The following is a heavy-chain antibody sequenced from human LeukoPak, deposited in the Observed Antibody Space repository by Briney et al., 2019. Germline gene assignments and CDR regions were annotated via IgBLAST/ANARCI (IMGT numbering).Heavy chain of an antibody. CDR1: GGSIGSYY. CDR2: IYYSGST. CDR3: ARGVRQDYYDSSGYSRAFYFDY. Sequence: SETLSLTCTVSGGSIGSYYWSWIRQPPGKGLEWIGYIYYSGSTNYNPSLKSRVTISVDTSKNQFSLKLSSVTAADTAVYYCARGVRQDYYDSSGYSRAFYFDYWGQGTLVTVSS. V-gene: IGHV4-59*01. D-gene: IGHD3-22*01. J-gene: IGHJ4*02.